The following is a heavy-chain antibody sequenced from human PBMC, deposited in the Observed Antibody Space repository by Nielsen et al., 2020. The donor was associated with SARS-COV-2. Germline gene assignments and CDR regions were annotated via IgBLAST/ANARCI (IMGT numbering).Heavy chain of an antibody. CDR2: INHNGGT. V-gene: IGHV4-34*01. CDR3: ARGRDGGIYAYLHHMDV. CDR1: GESLRGFY. J-gene: IGHJ6*03. D-gene: IGHD5-24*01. Sequence: SETLSLTCGVHGESLRGFYWTWIRQAPGKGLEWIGEINHNGGTNYISPLTSRVTISVDTSRRQFSLKMTSLTAADTAVYYCARGRDGGIYAYLHHMDVWGEGTAVTVSS.